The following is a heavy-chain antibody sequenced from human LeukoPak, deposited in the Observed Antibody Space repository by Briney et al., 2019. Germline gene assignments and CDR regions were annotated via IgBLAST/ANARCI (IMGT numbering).Heavy chain of an antibody. D-gene: IGHD2-2*02. J-gene: IGHJ4*02. CDR3: AKEDCSSTSCYRGPSFDY. Sequence: PGGSLRLSCAASGFTFDDCAMHWVRQAPGKGLEWVSGISWNSGSIGYADSVKGRFTISRDNAKNSLYLQMNSLRAEDTALYYCAKEDCSSTSCYRGPSFDYWGQGTLVTVSS. V-gene: IGHV3-9*01. CDR1: GFTFDDCA. CDR2: ISWNSGSI.